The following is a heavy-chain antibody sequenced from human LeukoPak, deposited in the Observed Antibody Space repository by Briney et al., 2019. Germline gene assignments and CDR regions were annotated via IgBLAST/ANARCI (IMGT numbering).Heavy chain of an antibody. D-gene: IGHD2-2*03. J-gene: IGHJ4*02. CDR1: GGTFSSYA. CDR3: ARALVRSPWMLDY. V-gene: IGHV1-69*04. CDR2: IIPIFGIA. Sequence: ASVKVSCKASGGTFSSYAISWVRQAPGQGLEWMGRIIPIFGIANYAQKFQDRVTITADKSTSTAYMELSSLRSEDTAVYYCARALVRSPWMLDYWGQGTLVTVSS.